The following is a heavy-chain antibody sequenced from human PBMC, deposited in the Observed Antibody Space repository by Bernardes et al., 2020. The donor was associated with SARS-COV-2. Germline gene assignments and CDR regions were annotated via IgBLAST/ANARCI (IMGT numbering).Heavy chain of an antibody. J-gene: IGHJ6*02. CDR1: GGSISSSSYY. V-gene: IGHV4-39*01. Sequence: SETLSLTCTVSGGSISSSSYYWGWIRQPPGKGLEWIGSIYYSGSTYYNPSLKSRVTISVDTSKNQFSLKLSSVTAADTAVYYCAREVAAAAQYGMDVWGQGTTVTVSS. CDR2: IYYSGST. D-gene: IGHD6-13*01. CDR3: AREVAAAAQYGMDV.